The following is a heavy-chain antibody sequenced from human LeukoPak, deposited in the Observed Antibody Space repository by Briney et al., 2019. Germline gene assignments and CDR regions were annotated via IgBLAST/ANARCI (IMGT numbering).Heavy chain of an antibody. D-gene: IGHD3-10*01. CDR3: ARDSITMVRGVILNDY. Sequence: GGSLRLSCAASGFTFSSYEMNWVRQAPGKGLEWVSSISSSSSYIYYADSVKGRFTISRDNAKNSPYLQMNSLRAEDTAVYYCARDSITMVRGVILNDYWGQGTLVTVSS. CDR2: ISSSSSYI. CDR1: GFTFSSYE. V-gene: IGHV3-21*01. J-gene: IGHJ4*02.